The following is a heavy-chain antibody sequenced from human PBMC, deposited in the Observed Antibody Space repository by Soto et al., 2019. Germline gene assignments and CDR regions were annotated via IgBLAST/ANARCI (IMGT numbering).Heavy chain of an antibody. D-gene: IGHD2-15*01. V-gene: IGHV1-2*04. Sequence: GASVKVSCKASGCTFTGYYMHWVRQAPGQGLEWMGWINPNSGGTNYAQKFQGWVTMTRDTSISTAYMELSRLRSDDTAVYYCARGVGYCSGGSCFYWFDPWGQGTLVTVSS. CDR1: GCTFTGYY. J-gene: IGHJ5*02. CDR2: INPNSGGT. CDR3: ARGVGYCSGGSCFYWFDP.